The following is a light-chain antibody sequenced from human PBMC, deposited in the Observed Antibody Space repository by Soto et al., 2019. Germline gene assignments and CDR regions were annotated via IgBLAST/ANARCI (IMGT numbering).Light chain of an antibody. CDR1: QSVGSN. V-gene: IGKV3-15*01. J-gene: IGKJ1*01. CDR2: GAS. Sequence: EIVMTQSPATLSVSPGERATLSCRASQSVGSNLAWYQQNPGQAPRLLIDGASTRATGIPARFSGSGSGTECTLTISSLQAEDCAIYFCQQYNNWPPDRTFGQGTKVEIK. CDR3: QQYNNWPPDRT.